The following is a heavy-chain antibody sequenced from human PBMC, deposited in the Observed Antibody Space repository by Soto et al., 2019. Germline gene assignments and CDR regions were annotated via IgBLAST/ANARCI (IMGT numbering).Heavy chain of an antibody. J-gene: IGHJ3*02. CDR3: ARVWGGAFDI. CDR1: GGSIRSSY. Sequence: SXTLSLTCTVSGGSIRSSYCSWIRQPPGKGLEWIGYIYDSGSTYYNSSLKSRVTMSVDTSKNQFSLKLSSVTAADTAVYYCARVWGGAFDIWGQGTMVTVSS. CDR2: IYDSGST. D-gene: IGHD3-10*01. V-gene: IGHV4-59*01.